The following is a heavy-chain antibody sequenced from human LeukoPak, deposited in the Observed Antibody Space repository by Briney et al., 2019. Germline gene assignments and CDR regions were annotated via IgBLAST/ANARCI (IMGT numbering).Heavy chain of an antibody. J-gene: IGHJ4*02. CDR3: ARTVDGTYDFDY. Sequence: SQTLSLTCTVSGYSISSGYYWGWIRQPPGKGLEWIGSIYHSGSTYYNPSLKSRVTISVDTSKNQFSLKLSSVTAADTAVYYCARTVDGTYDFDYWGQGILVTVSS. D-gene: IGHD3-3*01. V-gene: IGHV4-38-2*02. CDR2: IYHSGST. CDR1: GYSISSGYY.